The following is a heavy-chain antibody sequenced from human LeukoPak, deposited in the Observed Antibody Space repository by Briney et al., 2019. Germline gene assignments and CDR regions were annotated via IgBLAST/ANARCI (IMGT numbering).Heavy chain of an antibody. CDR3: ARDDYDSSGYYY. CDR2: IYYSGST. V-gene: IGHV4-59*12. Sequence: SETLSLTCTVSGGSISSYYWSWIRQPPGKGLEWIGYIYYSGSTNYNPSLKSRVTISVDTSKNQFSLKLSSVTAADTAVYYCARDDYDSSGYYYWGQGTLVTVSS. CDR1: GGSISSYY. D-gene: IGHD3-22*01. J-gene: IGHJ4*02.